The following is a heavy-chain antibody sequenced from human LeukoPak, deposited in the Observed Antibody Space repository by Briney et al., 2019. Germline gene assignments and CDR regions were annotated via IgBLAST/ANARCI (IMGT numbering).Heavy chain of an antibody. CDR1: GYSISSGYY. CDR2: IYHSGST. J-gene: IGHJ4*02. Sequence: PSETLSLTCTVSGYSISSGYYWGWIRQPPGKGLEWIGSIYHSGSTYYNPSLKSRVTISVDTSKNQFSLKLSSVTAADTAVYYCARVTTDYYGSGNYYNLFDYWGQGTLVTVSS. CDR3: ARVTTDYYGSGNYYNLFDY. D-gene: IGHD3-10*01. V-gene: IGHV4-38-2*02.